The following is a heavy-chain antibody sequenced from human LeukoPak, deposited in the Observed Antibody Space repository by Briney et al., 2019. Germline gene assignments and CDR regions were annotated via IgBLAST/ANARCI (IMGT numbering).Heavy chain of an antibody. CDR1: GFTFSSYG. CDR2: ISYDGSNK. V-gene: IGHV3-30*18. J-gene: IGHJ6*02. D-gene: IGHD3-10*01. Sequence: GGSLRLSCAASGFTFSSYGMHWVRQAPGKGLEWVAVISYDGSNKYYADSVKGRFTISRDNSKNTLYLQMNSLRAEDTAVYYCAKEISGSYNYYYYGMDVWGQGTTVTVSS. CDR3: AKEISGSYNYYYYGMDV.